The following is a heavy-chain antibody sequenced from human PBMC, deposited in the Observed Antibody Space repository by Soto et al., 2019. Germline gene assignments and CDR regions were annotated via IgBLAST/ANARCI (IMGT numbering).Heavy chain of an antibody. J-gene: IGHJ6*03. CDR2: IYSGGST. CDR3: ARELRGKDYYYYYMDV. V-gene: IGHV3-53*01. CDR1: GFTVSSNY. Sequence: GGSLRLSCAASGFTVSSNYMSWVRQAPGKGLEWVSVIYSGGSTYYTDSVKGRFTISRDNSKNTLYLQMNSLRAEDTAVYYCARELRGKDYYYYYMDVWGKGTTVTVSS. D-gene: IGHD3-16*01.